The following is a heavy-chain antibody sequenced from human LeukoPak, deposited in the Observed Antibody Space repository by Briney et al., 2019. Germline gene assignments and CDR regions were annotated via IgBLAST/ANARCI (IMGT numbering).Heavy chain of an antibody. CDR3: ARRDWNGQYYFDF. V-gene: IGHV5-51*01. J-gene: IGHJ4*02. CDR1: GYSFTTYW. Sequence: GESLKISCKGSGYSFTTYWIAWVRQMPGKGLECMGIIYPADSDTRYSPSLQGQVTISADKSITTAYLQWSSLKASDTAIYYCARRDWNGQYYFDFWGQGTLVTVSS. CDR2: IYPADSDT. D-gene: IGHD1-1*01.